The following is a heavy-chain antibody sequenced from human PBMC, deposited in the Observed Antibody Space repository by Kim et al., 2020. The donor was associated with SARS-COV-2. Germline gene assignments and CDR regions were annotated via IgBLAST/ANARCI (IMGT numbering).Heavy chain of an antibody. D-gene: IGHD3-10*01. CDR3: ASPYGSGRRGGY. CDR1: GFTFSSYS. Sequence: GGSLRLSCAASGFTFSSYSMNWVRQAPGKGLEWVSSISSSSSYIYYADSVKGRFTISRDNAKNSLYLQMNSLRAEDTAVYYCASPYGSGRRGGYWGQGTLVTVSS. J-gene: IGHJ4*02. CDR2: ISSSSSYI. V-gene: IGHV3-21*01.